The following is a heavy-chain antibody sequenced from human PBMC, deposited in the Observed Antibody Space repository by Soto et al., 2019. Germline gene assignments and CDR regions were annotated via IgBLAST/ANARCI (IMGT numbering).Heavy chain of an antibody. CDR2: ISSGSSYI. Sequence: GSLRLSCAASGFTFSTYTLNWVRQAPGKGLEWVSSISSGSSYIYYAGSVKGRFTISRDNAKNSLYLQMNSLRAEDTSVYYCARGVYYFDYWGQGTLVTVSS. V-gene: IGHV3-21*01. J-gene: IGHJ4*02. CDR3: ARGVYYFDY. CDR1: GFTFSTYT.